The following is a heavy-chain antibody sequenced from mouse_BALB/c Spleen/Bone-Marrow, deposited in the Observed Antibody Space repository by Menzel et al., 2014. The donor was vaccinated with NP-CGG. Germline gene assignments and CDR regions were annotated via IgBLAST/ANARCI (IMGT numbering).Heavy chain of an antibody. CDR1: GFTFNTNA. D-gene: IGHD2-4*01. CDR3: VRDGGYDYHYWYFDV. J-gene: IGHJ1*01. Sequence: EVKVEESGGGLVQPKGSLKLSCAASGFTFNTNAMNWVRQAPGRGLERVARIRSKSNNYATYYADSVKDRFTISRDDSQSMLYLQMNNLKTEDTAMYYCVRDGGYDYHYWYFDVWGAGTTVTVSS. V-gene: IGHV10S3*01. CDR2: IRSKSNNYAT.